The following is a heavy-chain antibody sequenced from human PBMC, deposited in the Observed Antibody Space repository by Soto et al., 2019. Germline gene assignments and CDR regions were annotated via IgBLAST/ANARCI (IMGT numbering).Heavy chain of an antibody. CDR1: GFTFSSYG. CDR3: AKDYDYVWGSYRLGMDV. Sequence: GGSLRLSCAASGFTFSSYGMHWVRQAPGKGLEWVAVISYDGSNKYYADSVKGRFTISRDNSKNTLYLQMNSLRAEDTAVYYCAKDYDYVWGSYRLGMDVWGQGTTVTVSS. V-gene: IGHV3-30*18. CDR2: ISYDGSNK. J-gene: IGHJ6*02. D-gene: IGHD3-16*02.